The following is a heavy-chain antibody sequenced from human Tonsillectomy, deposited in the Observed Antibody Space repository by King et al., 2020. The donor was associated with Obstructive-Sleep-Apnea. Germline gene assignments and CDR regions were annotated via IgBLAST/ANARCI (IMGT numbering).Heavy chain of an antibody. CDR2: VSGSGDST. CDR3: AKSIITMVRGAMIEGYYFDH. Sequence: VQLVESGGGLVQPGGSLRLSCAASGFTLSSYAMSWVRQAPGKGLEWVSGVSGSGDSTYYADSVKGRFTISRDNSKNTLYLQMNSLRAEDTAVYYCAKSIITMVRGAMIEGYYFDHWGQGTLVTVSS. D-gene: IGHD3-10*01. J-gene: IGHJ4*02. CDR1: GFTLSSYA. V-gene: IGHV3-23*04.